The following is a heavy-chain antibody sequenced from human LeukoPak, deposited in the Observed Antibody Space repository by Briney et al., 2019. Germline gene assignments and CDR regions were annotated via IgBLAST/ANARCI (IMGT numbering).Heavy chain of an antibody. CDR2: IKQDGTEK. D-gene: IGHD3-10*01. J-gene: IGHJ4*02. CDR1: GFTFTTYW. CDR3: ARESSGVLGFDY. V-gene: IGHV3-7*01. Sequence: PGGSLRLSCAASGFTFTTYWMSWVRQAPGKGLEWVANIKQDGTEKYYVDSVKGRFTISRDNAKNSLYLQMNNLRVEDTAVYYCARESSGVLGFDYWGQGTLVTVSS.